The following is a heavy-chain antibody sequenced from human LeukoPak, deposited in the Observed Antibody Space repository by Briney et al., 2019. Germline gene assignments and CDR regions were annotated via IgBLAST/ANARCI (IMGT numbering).Heavy chain of an antibody. CDR3: AQGYGVTYYFDY. Sequence: GGSLRLSCAASGFPFSDYGMYWVRQAPGKGLEWLAVISHDGNNKYYADSVKGRITISRDNSMNTLYLQMNSLRAEDTAVYYCAQGYGVTYYFDYWGQGTLVTVSS. D-gene: IGHD5-18*01. CDR1: GFPFSDYG. CDR2: ISHDGNNK. V-gene: IGHV3-30*03. J-gene: IGHJ4*02.